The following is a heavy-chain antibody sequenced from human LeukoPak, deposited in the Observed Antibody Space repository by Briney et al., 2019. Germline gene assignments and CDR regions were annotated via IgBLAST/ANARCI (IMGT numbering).Heavy chain of an antibody. CDR2: IWYDGSNK. V-gene: IGHV3-33*08. CDR1: GFTFSSYA. Sequence: GGSLRLSCAASGFTFSSYAMSWVRQAPGKGLEWVAVIWYDGSNKYYADSVKGRFTISRDNSKNTLYLQMNNLRAEDTAVYYCARDSYDSSGYYNWFDPWGQGTLVTVSS. J-gene: IGHJ5*02. CDR3: ARDSYDSSGYYNWFDP. D-gene: IGHD3-22*01.